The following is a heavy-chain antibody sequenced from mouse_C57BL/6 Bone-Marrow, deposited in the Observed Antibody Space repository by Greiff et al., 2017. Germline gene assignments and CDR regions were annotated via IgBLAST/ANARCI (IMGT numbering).Heavy chain of an antibody. J-gene: IGHJ3*01. CDR3: TRFWD. V-gene: IGHV1-15*01. CDR2: IDPETGGT. Sequence: QVQLQQSGAELVRPGASVTLSCTASGYTFTDYEMHWVKQTPVHGLEWIGAIDPETGGTAYNQKFKGKAILTADKAASTAYMELRSLTSEGSAVYCCTRFWDWGQGTLVTVSA. CDR1: GYTFTDYE.